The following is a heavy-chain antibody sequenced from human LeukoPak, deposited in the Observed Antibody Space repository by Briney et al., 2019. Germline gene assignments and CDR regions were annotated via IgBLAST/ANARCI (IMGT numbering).Heavy chain of an antibody. V-gene: IGHV4-34*01. CDR3: ARRSARGYGSGSYYTPRGYYYYMDV. Sequence: PSETLSLTCAVYGGSFSGYYWSWIRQPPGKGLEWIGEINHSGSTNYNPSLKSRVTISVDTSKNQFSLKLSSVTAADTAVYYCARRSARGYGSGSYYTPRGYYYYMDVWGKGTTVTISS. D-gene: IGHD3-10*01. CDR1: GGSFSGYY. CDR2: INHSGST. J-gene: IGHJ6*03.